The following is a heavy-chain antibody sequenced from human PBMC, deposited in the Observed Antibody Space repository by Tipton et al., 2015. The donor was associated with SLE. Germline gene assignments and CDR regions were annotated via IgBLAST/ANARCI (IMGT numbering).Heavy chain of an antibody. Sequence: SGGSLSSASFWWSWVRQPAGKGLEWIGYIQNSGSTYYNPSLKSRVTISVDTSKNQFSLKLRSVTAADTAVYYCARLGRRGGNWYFDLWGRGTLVTVSS. CDR2: IQNSGST. J-gene: IGHJ2*01. D-gene: IGHD3-16*01. V-gene: IGHV4-61*10. CDR3: ARLGRRGGNWYFDL. CDR1: GGSLSSASFW.